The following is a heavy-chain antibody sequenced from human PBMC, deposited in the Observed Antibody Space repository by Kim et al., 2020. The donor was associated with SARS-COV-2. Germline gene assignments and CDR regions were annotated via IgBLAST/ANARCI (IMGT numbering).Heavy chain of an antibody. V-gene: IGHV3-43*02. CDR2: ISGDGGST. D-gene: IGHD5-12*01. CDR3: TKDLSDRWLQFYYLDC. Sequence: GGSLRLSCVASGLTFDDYAMHWVRQVPGKGLEWVSLISGDGGSTNYADSVKGRFTISRDNSKNSLYLQMNSLRTEDTALYYCTKDLSDRWLQFYYLDCWVQGTLLAISS. CDR1: GLTFDDYA. J-gene: IGHJ4*02.